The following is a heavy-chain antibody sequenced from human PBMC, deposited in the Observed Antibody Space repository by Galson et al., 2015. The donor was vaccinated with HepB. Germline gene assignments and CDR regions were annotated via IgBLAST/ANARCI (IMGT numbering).Heavy chain of an antibody. Sequence: SLRLSCAASGFTFSSNNMHWVRQAPGKGLEWVAVIWLDGSNRYHADSVKGRFTISRDNSKNTLFLLMSSLRVEDTAVYYCARDKDDAMDVWGQGTTVTVSS. CDR3: ARDKDDAMDV. J-gene: IGHJ6*02. V-gene: IGHV3-33*08. CDR1: GFTFSSNN. D-gene: IGHD2-15*01. CDR2: IWLDGSNR.